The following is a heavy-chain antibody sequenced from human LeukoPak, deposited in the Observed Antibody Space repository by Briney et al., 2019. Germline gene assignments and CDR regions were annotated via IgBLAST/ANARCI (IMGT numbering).Heavy chain of an antibody. V-gene: IGHV1-69*13. CDR2: IIPIFGTA. CDR1: GGTFNSFA. Sequence: GASVKVSYKASGGTFNSFAISWVRQAPGQGLEWMGGIIPIFGTANYAQKFQGRVTITADESTSTAYMELSSLRSEDTAVYYCARGTTMVTNYFDYWGQGTLDTVSS. J-gene: IGHJ4*02. D-gene: IGHD5-18*01. CDR3: ARGTTMVTNYFDY.